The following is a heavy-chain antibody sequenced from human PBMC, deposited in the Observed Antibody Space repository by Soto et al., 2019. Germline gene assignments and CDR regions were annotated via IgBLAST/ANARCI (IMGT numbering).Heavy chain of an antibody. J-gene: IGHJ4*02. D-gene: IGHD3-3*01. CDR3: ARDLAPYYDFWSGYDY. CDR2: ISYDGSNK. V-gene: IGHV3-30-3*01. Sequence: PGGSLRLSCAASGFTFSSYAMHWVRQAPCKGLEWVAVISYDGSNKYYADSVKGRFTISRDNSKNTLYLQMNSLRAEDTAVYYCARDLAPYYDFWSGYDYWGQGTLVTVSS. CDR1: GFTFSSYA.